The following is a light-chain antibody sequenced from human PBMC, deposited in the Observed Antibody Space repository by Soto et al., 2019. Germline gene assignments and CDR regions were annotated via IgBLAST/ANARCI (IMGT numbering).Light chain of an antibody. CDR1: QTISTY. CDR3: QQSGSTPYT. J-gene: IGKJ2*01. V-gene: IGKV1-39*01. CDR2: DAS. Sequence: DIQMTQSPSSLSASVGDRVTITCRASQTISTYLNWYHQKPGKAPRLLIYDASSLLSGVPSGFSGSGSGTDFTLTIASLQPEDFSTYYCQQSGSTPYTFGQGTKVDIK.